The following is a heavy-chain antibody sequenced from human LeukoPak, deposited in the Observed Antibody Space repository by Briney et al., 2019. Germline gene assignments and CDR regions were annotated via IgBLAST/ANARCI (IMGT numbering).Heavy chain of an antibody. CDR2: ITSKPFGETS. V-gene: IGHV3-49*04. Sequence: GGSLRLSCTGSGFTFSDHSMSWVRKAPGKGLEWIGLITSKPFGETSHYAASVSGRFTFSRDDSKSIAYLQMNSPKTEDTAVYYCARHDGMILPVWGQGILVTVSS. D-gene: IGHD3/OR15-3a*01. CDR1: GFTFSDHS. J-gene: IGHJ4*02. CDR3: ARHDGMILPV.